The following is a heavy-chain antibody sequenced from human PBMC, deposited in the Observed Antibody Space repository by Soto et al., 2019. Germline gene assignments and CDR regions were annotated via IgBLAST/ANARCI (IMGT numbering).Heavy chain of an antibody. Sequence: GGSLRLSCAASQFPLSSYWMHWVRQVPGKGPAWVSRINHDGSKTEYADSVKGRFTISRDNTNNTLYLQMNSLRVEDTAMYYCVREPWGFSGTWYDYWGQGTLVTVSS. CDR1: QFPLSSYW. D-gene: IGHD6-13*01. CDR3: VREPWGFSGTWYDY. J-gene: IGHJ4*02. V-gene: IGHV3-74*01. CDR2: INHDGSKT.